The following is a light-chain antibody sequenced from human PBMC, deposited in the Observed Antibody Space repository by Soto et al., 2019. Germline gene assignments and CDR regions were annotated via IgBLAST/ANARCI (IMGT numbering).Light chain of an antibody. CDR1: QSVSSN. CDR3: EQYGSSGT. V-gene: IGKV3-20*01. CDR2: GAS. J-gene: IGKJ1*01. Sequence: IEMTQSPAARCVTPGERASLSIRASQSVSSNLVWYQQKPGQAPRLLIYGASNRATGIPDRFSGSGSGTDFTLIISRLENEDFAVYYCEQYGSSGTFGQGTKVDIK.